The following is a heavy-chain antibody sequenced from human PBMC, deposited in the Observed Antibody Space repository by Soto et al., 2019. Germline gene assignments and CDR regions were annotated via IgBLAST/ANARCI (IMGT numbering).Heavy chain of an antibody. V-gene: IGHV4-39*07. D-gene: IGHD2-21*01. Sequence: PSETLSLTCTVSGGSISASSYYWGWIRQPPGKGLEWIGSMDYSGSTYYNPSLKSRVTISVDRSKNQFSLKLSSVTAADTAVYYCARGPPLLWWSQGTLVTVSS. CDR1: GGSISASSYY. J-gene: IGHJ4*02. CDR2: MDYSGST. CDR3: ARGPPLLW.